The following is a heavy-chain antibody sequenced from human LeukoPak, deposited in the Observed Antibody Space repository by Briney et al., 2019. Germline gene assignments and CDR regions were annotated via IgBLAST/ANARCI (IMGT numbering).Heavy chain of an antibody. CDR3: ARRKGSSWSAYYFDY. Sequence: PSETLSLTCTVSGGSISSSSYYWGWIRQPPGKGLEWIGSIYYSGSTYYNPSLKSRVTISVDTSKNQFSLKLTSVTAADTAVYYCARRKGSSWSAYYFDYWGQGTLVTVSS. CDR2: IYYSGST. D-gene: IGHD6-13*01. CDR1: GGSISSSSYY. J-gene: IGHJ4*02. V-gene: IGHV4-39*01.